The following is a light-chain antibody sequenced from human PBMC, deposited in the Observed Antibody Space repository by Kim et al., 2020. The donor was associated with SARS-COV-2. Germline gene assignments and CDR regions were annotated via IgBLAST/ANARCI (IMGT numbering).Light chain of an antibody. J-gene: IGLJ1*01. CDR3: ISYTSSSTLYV. Sequence: QSALTQPASVSGSPGQSITISCIGTSSDVGDYNYVSWYQQHPGKAPKLMIYDVSNRPSGVSNRFSGSKSGNTASLTISGLQAEDEAEYYCISYTSSSTLYVFGTGTKVTVL. V-gene: IGLV2-14*03. CDR1: SSDVGDYNY. CDR2: DVS.